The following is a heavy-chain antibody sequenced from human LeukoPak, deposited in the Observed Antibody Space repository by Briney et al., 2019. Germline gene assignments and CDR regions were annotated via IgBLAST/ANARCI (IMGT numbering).Heavy chain of an antibody. CDR2: IYASGST. D-gene: IGHD3-22*01. V-gene: IGHV4-61*02. CDR1: GGSISSGGYY. CDR3: ARTYYYDSSGYYSLDY. Sequence: SETLSLTCTVSGGSISSGGYYWGWIRQPAGKGLEWIGRIYASGSTNYNPSLKSRVTISVDTSKNQFSLKLSSATAADTAVYYCARTYYYDSSGYYSLDYWGQGTLVSVS. J-gene: IGHJ4*02.